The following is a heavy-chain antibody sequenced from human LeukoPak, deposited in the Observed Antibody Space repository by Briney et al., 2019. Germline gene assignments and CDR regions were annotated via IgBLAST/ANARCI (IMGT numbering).Heavy chain of an antibody. J-gene: IGHJ4*02. Sequence: PSETLSLTCTVSGGSISSSSYYWSWIRQPPGKGLEWIGYIYYSGSTNYNPSLKSRVTISVDTSKNQFSLKLSSVTAADTAVYYCARALTTTTTPFDYWGQGTLVTVSS. D-gene: IGHD4-11*01. V-gene: IGHV4-61*01. CDR3: ARALTTTTTPFDY. CDR2: IYYSGST. CDR1: GGSISSSSYY.